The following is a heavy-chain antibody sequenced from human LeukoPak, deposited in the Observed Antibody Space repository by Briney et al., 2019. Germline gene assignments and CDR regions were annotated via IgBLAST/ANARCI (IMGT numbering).Heavy chain of an antibody. CDR2: ISTSSTYI. J-gene: IGHJ5*02. CDR1: GFTLSGYT. Sequence: GGSLRLSCAASGFTLSGYTMNWVRQAPGKVLQWVSSISTSSTYIYYTDSVKGRFTISRDNAENSLYLQMNSLRPEDTAVYYCAREESYCSGDSSPAWGQGTLVTVSS. D-gene: IGHD2-21*02. V-gene: IGHV3-21*01. CDR3: AREESYCSGDSSPA.